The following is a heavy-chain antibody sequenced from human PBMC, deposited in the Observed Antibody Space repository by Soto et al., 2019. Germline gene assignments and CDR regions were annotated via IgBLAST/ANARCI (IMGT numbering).Heavy chain of an antibody. CDR3: ARIHVMVVAGSTFDY. D-gene: IGHD6-19*01. V-gene: IGHV4-39*07. J-gene: IGHJ4*01. Sequence: SETLSLTCTVSGGSISSSSYYWGWIRQPPGKGPEWIASIYHGGTTFYNPSLKSRITISVETSNNQFSLKLTSVTAADTAVYYCARIHVMVVAGSTFDYWGHGTLVTVS. CDR2: IYHGGTT. CDR1: GGSISSSSYY.